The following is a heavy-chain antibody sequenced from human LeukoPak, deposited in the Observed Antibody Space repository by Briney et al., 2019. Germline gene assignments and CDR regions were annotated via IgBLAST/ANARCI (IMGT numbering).Heavy chain of an antibody. Sequence: PGRSLRLSCAASGFTFTNYAMHWVRQAPGKGLEWVAFIRYDGSYKYYADSVKGRFTISRDNSKNTLYLQMNSLRAEDTAVYYCAKLSNNYMDVWGKGTTVTVSS. CDR1: GFTFTNYA. V-gene: IGHV3-30*02. J-gene: IGHJ6*03. CDR3: AKLSNNYMDV. CDR2: IRYDGSYK.